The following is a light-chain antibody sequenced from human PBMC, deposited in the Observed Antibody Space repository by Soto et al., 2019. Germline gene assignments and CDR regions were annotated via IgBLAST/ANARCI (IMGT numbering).Light chain of an antibody. CDR3: QHYGGLWT. V-gene: IGKV1-5*01. CDR1: QTITNR. J-gene: IGKJ1*01. CDR2: DAS. Sequence: DIQMTQSPSTVSASVGDRVTITCRASQTITNRLVWYQRKPGKAPKVLIYDASNLESGVPSRFSGSGSGTEFILTISSLQPDDFATYYCQHYGGLWTFGQGTKVEVK.